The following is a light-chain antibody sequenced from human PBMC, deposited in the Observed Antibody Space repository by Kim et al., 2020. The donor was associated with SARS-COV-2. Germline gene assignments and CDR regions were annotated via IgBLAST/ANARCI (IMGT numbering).Light chain of an antibody. CDR2: EVT. V-gene: IGLV2-23*02. CDR3: CSYAGSRNV. CDR1: SSDVGNYNL. J-gene: IGLJ7*01. Sequence: PGQSITIACTGTSSDVGNYNLVSCYQQHQGKAPKLMIYEVTKRPSGVSNRFSGSKSGNTASLTISGLQAEDEADYYCCSYAGSRNVFGGGTQLTVL.